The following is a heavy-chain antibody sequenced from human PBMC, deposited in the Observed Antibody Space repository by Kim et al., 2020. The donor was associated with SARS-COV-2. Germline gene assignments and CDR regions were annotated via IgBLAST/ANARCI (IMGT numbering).Heavy chain of an antibody. V-gene: IGHV1-8*01. D-gene: IGHD4-17*01. CDR1: GYTFTSYD. CDR2: MNPNSGNT. J-gene: IGHJ6*02. CDR3: AREYGDVYYYYGMDV. Sequence: ASVKVSCKASGYTFTSYDINWVRQATGQGLEWMGWMNPNSGNTCYAQKFQGRVTMTRNTSISTAYMELSSLRSEDTAVYYCAREYGDVYYYYGMDVWGQGTTVTVSS.